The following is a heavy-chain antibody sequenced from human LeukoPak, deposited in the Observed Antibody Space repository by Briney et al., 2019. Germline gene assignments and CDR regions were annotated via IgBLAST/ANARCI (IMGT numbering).Heavy chain of an antibody. J-gene: IGHJ6*02. CDR1: GGTFSSYA. D-gene: IGHD2-2*01. V-gene: IGHV1-69*11. Sequence: SVKVSCKASGGTFSSYAISWVRQAPGQGLEWMGRIIPILGTPNYAQKFQGRVTITADESTSTAYMELSSLRSEDTAVYYCARLCAGYCSSTSCQSYYYYYGMDVWGQGTTVTVSS. CDR2: IIPILGTP. CDR3: ARLCAGYCSSTSCQSYYYYYGMDV.